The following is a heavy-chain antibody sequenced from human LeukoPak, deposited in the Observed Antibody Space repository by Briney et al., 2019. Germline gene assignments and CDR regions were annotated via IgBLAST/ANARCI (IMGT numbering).Heavy chain of an antibody. CDR2: INPNSGGT. CDR1: GYTFTGYY. J-gene: IGHJ5*02. V-gene: IGHV1-2*02. CDR3: ATGGSYIFTWFDP. D-gene: IGHD1-26*01. Sequence: SVKVSCKASGYTFTGYYMHWVRQAPGQGLEWMGWINPNSGGTNYAQKFQGRITMTRDTFTSTVYMELSSLRSEDTAVYYCATGGSYIFTWFDPWGQGTLVTVSS.